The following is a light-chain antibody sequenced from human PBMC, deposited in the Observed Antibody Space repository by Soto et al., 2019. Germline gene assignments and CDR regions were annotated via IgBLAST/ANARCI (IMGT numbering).Light chain of an antibody. Sequence: QSALTQPPSASGSPGQSVTISCTGTSSDIGGYNYVSWYQQHPGKAPKLIIYEVNKRPSGVPDRFAGSKSGNTASLTVSGLQAEDEADYYCNSYAGSKGVVGGGTKLTVL. CDR3: NSYAGSKGV. V-gene: IGLV2-8*01. J-gene: IGLJ2*01. CDR1: SSDIGGYNY. CDR2: EVN.